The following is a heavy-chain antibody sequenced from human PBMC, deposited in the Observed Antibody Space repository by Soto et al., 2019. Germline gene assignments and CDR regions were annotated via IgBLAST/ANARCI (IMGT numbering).Heavy chain of an antibody. V-gene: IGHV1-69*13. CDR3: ASDQFSKGYYYGMDV. J-gene: IGHJ6*02. CDR1: GGTFSSYA. CDR2: IIPIFGTA. Sequence: ASVKVSCKASGGTFSSYAISWVRQAPGQGLEWMGGIIPIFGTANYAQKFQGRVTITADESTSTAYMELSSLRSEDTAVYYCASDQFSKGYYYGMDVWGQGNTVTVSS.